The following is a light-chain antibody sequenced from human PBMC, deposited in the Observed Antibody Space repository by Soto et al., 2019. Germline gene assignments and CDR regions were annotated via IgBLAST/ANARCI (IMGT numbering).Light chain of an antibody. CDR3: QQYGSSRST. J-gene: IGKJ1*01. V-gene: IGKV3-20*01. CDR1: QSVSSRY. Sequence: EIMLTPSPATLSLSQGDTAALSCRASQSVSSRYLAWYQQKSGQAPRLLIYATSSRAADIPDRFIGYGSGTDFTLTISGLEPEDFAVYFCQQYGSSRSTFGQGTKVDI. CDR2: ATS.